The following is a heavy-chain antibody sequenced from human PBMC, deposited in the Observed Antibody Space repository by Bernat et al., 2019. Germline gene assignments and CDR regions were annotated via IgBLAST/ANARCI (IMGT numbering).Heavy chain of an antibody. V-gene: IGHV4-39*01. J-gene: IGHJ4*02. CDR3: ARQGRRIAAIDY. CDR1: GGSISSSSYY. CDR2: IYYSGST. Sequence: QLQLQESSPGLVKPSETLSLTCTVSGGSISSSSYYWGWIRQPPGKGLEWIGSIYYSGSTYYNPSLKSRVTISVDTSKNQFSLKLSSVTAADTAVYYCARQGRRIAAIDYWGQGTLVTVSS. D-gene: IGHD6-6*01.